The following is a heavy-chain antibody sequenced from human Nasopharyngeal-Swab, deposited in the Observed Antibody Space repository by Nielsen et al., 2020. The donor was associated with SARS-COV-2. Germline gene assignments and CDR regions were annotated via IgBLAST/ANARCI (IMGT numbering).Heavy chain of an antibody. Sequence: GESLKISCAASGFTFSSYSMNWVRQAPGKGLEWVSSISSSSSYIYYADSAKGRFTISRDNAKNSLYLQMNSLRAEDTAVYYCASDFYGDYSDYWGQGTLVTVSS. J-gene: IGHJ4*02. CDR2: ISSSSSYI. D-gene: IGHD4-17*01. CDR3: ASDFYGDYSDY. CDR1: GFTFSSYS. V-gene: IGHV3-21*01.